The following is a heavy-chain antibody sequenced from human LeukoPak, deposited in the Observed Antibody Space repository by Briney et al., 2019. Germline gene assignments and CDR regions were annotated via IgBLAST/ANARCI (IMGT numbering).Heavy chain of an antibody. Sequence: PSETLSLTCTVSGDSITSYYWSWIRQPPGKGLEWIGTTDYSGTSYYNPSLRSRVTISVDTSKNQFSLKLSSVTAPDTAVYYCARHSGGSYVFAFDVWGQGTMFTVSS. CDR1: GDSITSYY. J-gene: IGHJ3*01. D-gene: IGHD2-15*01. CDR2: TDYSGTS. V-gene: IGHV4-39*01. CDR3: ARHSGGSYVFAFDV.